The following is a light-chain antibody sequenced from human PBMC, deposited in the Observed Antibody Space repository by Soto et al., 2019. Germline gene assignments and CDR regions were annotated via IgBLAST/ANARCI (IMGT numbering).Light chain of an antibody. CDR1: SSDVGGYNY. J-gene: IGLJ1*01. CDR3: NSYTSSSTFV. CDR2: EVS. Sequence: QSALTQPASVSGSPGQSITISCTGTSSDVGGYNYVSWFQQHPGNAPKLMMYEVSNRPSGVSNRFSGSRSGNTASLTISGLQSEDEAEYYCNSYTSSSTFVFGTGTKVTVL. V-gene: IGLV2-14*01.